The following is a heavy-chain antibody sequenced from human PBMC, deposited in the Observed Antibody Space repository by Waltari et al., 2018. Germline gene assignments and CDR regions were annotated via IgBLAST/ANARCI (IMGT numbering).Heavy chain of an antibody. J-gene: IGHJ5*02. CDR3: ARDPLGGRPDYNWFDP. D-gene: IGHD1-26*01. Sequence: QVQLQESGPGLVKPSETLSLTCTVSGNSIIAYYWTWIRQAPGKGLEWIGYVSYDGRTHYNPSLKSRVTISVDGSKNQFSLKLSSVTAADTAVYYCARDPLGGRPDYNWFDPWGQGTRVTVSS. CDR1: GNSIIAYY. CDR2: VSYDGRT. V-gene: IGHV4-59*12.